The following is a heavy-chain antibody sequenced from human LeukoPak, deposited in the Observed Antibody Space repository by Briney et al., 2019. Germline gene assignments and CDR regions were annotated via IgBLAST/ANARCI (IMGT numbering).Heavy chain of an antibody. CDR2: ISAYNGNT. V-gene: IGHV1-18*01. Sequence: ASVKVSCKASGYTFTSYGISWVRQAPGQGLEWMSWISAYNGNTNYAQKLQGRVTMTTDTSTSTAYMELRSLRSDDTAVYYCARVAFTIFGVVIHHTPFDYWGQGTLVTVSS. CDR3: ARVAFTIFGVVIHHTPFDY. CDR1: GYTFTSYG. J-gene: IGHJ4*02. D-gene: IGHD3-3*01.